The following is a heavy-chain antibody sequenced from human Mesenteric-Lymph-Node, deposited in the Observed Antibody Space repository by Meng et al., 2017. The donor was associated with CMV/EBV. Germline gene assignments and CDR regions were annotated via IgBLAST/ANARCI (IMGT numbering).Heavy chain of an antibody. V-gene: IGHV3-30*02. CDR3: AKDGGYVDSVMDSYFDS. J-gene: IGHJ4*02. D-gene: IGHD5-18*01. Sequence: GGSLRLSCAASGFTFSSHGMHWVRQSPGKGLEWVAFTAFDGSKTYYADSVKGRFTISRDNSKNTVFLQMNNMRADDTALYFCAKDGGYVDSVMDSYFDSWGQGTLVTVSS. CDR2: TAFDGSKT. CDR1: GFTFSSHG.